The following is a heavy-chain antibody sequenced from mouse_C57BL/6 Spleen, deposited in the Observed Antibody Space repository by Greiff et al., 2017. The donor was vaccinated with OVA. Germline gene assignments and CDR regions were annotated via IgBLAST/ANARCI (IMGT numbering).Heavy chain of an antibody. J-gene: IGHJ4*01. CDR3: ASYYGYDDYAMDY. D-gene: IGHD2-2*01. V-gene: IGHV5-17*01. CDR1: GFTFSDYG. CDR2: ISSGSSTI. Sequence: EVKVEESGGGLVKPGGSLKLSCAASGFTFSDYGMHWVRQAPEKGLEWVAYISSGSSTIYYADTVKGRFTISRDNAKNTLFLQMTSLRSEDTAMYYCASYYGYDDYAMDYWGQGTSVTVSS.